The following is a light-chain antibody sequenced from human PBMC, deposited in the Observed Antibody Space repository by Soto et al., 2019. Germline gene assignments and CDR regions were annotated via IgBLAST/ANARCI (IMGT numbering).Light chain of an antibody. CDR1: SSDVGAYNF. CDR2: EVT. CDR3: TSYTTTNTPYV. J-gene: IGLJ1*01. Sequence: SVLAQPASVSGSPGQSITISCSGTSSDVGAYNFVSWYQVHPGRAPKLIISEVTVRPSGVSHRFSGSKSGNSASLTISGLQPEDEADYYCTSYTTTNTPYVFGSGTKVTVL. V-gene: IGLV2-14*01.